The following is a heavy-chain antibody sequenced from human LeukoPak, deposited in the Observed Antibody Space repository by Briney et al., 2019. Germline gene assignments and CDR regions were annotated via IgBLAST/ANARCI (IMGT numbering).Heavy chain of an antibody. J-gene: IGHJ4*02. CDR2: IYYSGST. D-gene: IGHD3-22*01. CDR3: ARDRNFDSSGSDRGFDY. V-gene: IGHV4-31*03. Sequence: SQTLSLTCTVSGGSISSGGYYWSWIRQHPGKGLEWIGYIYYSGSTYYNPSLRSRVTMSVDTSKNQFSLKLSSVTAADTAVYYCARDRNFDSSGSDRGFDYWGQGTLVTVSS. CDR1: GGSISSGGYY.